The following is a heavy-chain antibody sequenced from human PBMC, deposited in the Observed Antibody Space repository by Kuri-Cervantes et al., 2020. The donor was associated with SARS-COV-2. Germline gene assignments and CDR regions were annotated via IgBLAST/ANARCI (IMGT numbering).Heavy chain of an antibody. D-gene: IGHD4-17*01. V-gene: IGHV3-7*01. CDR3: ARYYGDYDGYFDY. Sequence: ETLSLTCAASGFTFSSYWMSWVRQAPGKGLEWVANIKQDGSEKYYVDSVKGRFTISRDNSKNTLYLQMNSLRAEDTAVYYCARYYGDYDGYFDYWGQGTLVTVSS. CDR2: IKQDGSEK. CDR1: GFTFSSYW. J-gene: IGHJ4*02.